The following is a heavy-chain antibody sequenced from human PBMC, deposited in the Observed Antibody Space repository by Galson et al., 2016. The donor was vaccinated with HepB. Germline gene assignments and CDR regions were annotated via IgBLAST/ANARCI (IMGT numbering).Heavy chain of an antibody. CDR2: IYYSGIT. V-gene: IGHV4-31*03. CDR3: AREGNWNWHTYGMDV. D-gene: IGHD1-7*01. Sequence: TLSLTCTVSGGSISSGGFYWSWIRQHPGKGLEWIGYIYYSGITYYNPSLKSRVTTSVDTSKNQFSLKLSSVTATDTAVYYCAREGNWNWHTYGMDVWGKGTTVTVSS. J-gene: IGHJ6*04. CDR1: GGSISSGGFY.